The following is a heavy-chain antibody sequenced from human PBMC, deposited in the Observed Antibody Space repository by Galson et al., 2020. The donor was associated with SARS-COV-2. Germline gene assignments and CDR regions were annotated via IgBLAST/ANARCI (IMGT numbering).Heavy chain of an antibody. J-gene: IGHJ6*03. CDR1: GFPFSSYA. D-gene: IGHD1-26*01. CDR3: ARDGGSYMDV. V-gene: IGHV3-30*04. CDR2: ISYDGSNK. Sequence: GESLRHSCAASGFPFSSYAMHWVRQAPGKALEWVAVISYDGSNKYSADPVKGRFTISRDNSKNTLYLQMNSLRAEDTAVYYCARDGGSYMDVWGKGTTVTVSS.